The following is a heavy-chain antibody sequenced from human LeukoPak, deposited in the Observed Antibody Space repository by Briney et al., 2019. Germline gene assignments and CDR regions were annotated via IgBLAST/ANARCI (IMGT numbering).Heavy chain of an antibody. J-gene: IGHJ4*02. V-gene: IGHV3-74*01. CDR2: IVNDGSGA. Sequence: PGGSLRLSCAASGFTFSSHWMHLVRQAPGKGLVWISRIVNDGSGATYVDSVKGRFTTSRDNAKNTLFLQMNSLRPEDTAVYYCVRDSPHSGFNIDFDYWGQGTLVTVSS. D-gene: IGHD2-15*01. CDR3: VRDSPHSGFNIDFDY. CDR1: GFTFSSHW.